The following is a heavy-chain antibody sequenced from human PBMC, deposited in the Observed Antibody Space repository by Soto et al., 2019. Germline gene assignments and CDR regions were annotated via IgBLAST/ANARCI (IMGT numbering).Heavy chain of an antibody. D-gene: IGHD2-2*02. CDR2: IIPFCGIA. CDR3: ARNNAARGIALVRAAINARDV. CDR1: GATFSSYS. J-gene: IGHJ6*02. Sequence: QVQLVQSGAEVKKPGSSVKVSCKASGATFSSYSITWVRQAPGQGLEWMGRIIPFCGIASYAQKFQGRVTMTAEKSTSTAYMELSSLRSEDTAVYYCARNNAARGIALVRAAINARDVWGQGTAVTVSS. V-gene: IGHV1-69*02.